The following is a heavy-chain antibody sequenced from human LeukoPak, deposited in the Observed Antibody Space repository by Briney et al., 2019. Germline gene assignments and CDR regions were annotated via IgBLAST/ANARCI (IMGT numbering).Heavy chain of an antibody. D-gene: IGHD3-10*01. V-gene: IGHV1-18*04. CDR2: ISAYNGNT. J-gene: IGHJ6*03. Sequence: GASVKVSCKASGYTFTSYYMYWVRQAPGQGLEWMGWISAYNGNTNYAQKLQGRVTMTTDTSTSTAYMELRSLRSDDTAVYYCARDLAYYGSGSYSSDYYYYYMDVWGKGTTVTISS. CDR1: GYTFTSYY. CDR3: ARDLAYYGSGSYSSDYYYYYMDV.